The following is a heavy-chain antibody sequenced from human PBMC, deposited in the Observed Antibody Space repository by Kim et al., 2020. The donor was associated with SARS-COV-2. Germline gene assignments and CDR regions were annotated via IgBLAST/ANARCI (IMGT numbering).Heavy chain of an antibody. Sequence: GGSLRLSYVVSGFTFSNYSMAWVRQAPGKGLEWVSSISSGSTYIYYADSLKGRFTISRDNAKKSLYLQMNSLRAEDTAVYFCARPLSYEILTGSGMDVWGQGTTVTVSS. CDR3: ARPLSYEILTGSGMDV. J-gene: IGHJ6*02. CDR2: ISSGSTYI. D-gene: IGHD3-9*01. V-gene: IGHV3-21*01. CDR1: GFTFSNYS.